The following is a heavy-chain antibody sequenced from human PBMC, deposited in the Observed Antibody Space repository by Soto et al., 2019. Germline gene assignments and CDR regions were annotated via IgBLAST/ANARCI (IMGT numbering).Heavy chain of an antibody. Sequence: PSETLSLTCTVSGDSVSSYYWSWIRQPAGRGLEWIGRIYISGSTDYNPSLKGRVSMSVDRSKNQFSLKLTSVTAADTAVYYCVRDCSGGGCHSDYGMDVWGQGTTVTVSS. CDR3: VRDCSGGGCHSDYGMDV. J-gene: IGHJ6*02. V-gene: IGHV4-4*07. CDR2: IYISGST. D-gene: IGHD2-15*01. CDR1: GDSVSSYY.